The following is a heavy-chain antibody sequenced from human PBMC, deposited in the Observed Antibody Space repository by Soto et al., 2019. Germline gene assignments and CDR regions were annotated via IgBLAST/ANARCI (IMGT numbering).Heavy chain of an antibody. J-gene: IGHJ6*02. CDR3: ASSPDILAGYPTYSGMDV. CDR2: IYYTGNT. D-gene: IGHD3-9*01. CDR1: GGSISSAGYY. V-gene: IGHV4-31*03. Sequence: QVQLQESGPGLVKPSQTLSLTCTVSGGSISSAGYYWSWIRQHPGKGLEWIGYIYYTGNTYYNPSLKSRVTISLAXSKPQXXLKLRSVSAADTAVYYCASSPDILAGYPTYSGMDVWGQGTRVTVSS.